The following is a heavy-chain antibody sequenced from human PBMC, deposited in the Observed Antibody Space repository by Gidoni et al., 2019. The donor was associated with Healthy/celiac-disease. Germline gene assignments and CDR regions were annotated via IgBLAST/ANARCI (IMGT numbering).Heavy chain of an antibody. CDR2: IYYSGST. CDR3: ARFYDSSGINAFDI. Sequence: QLQLQESGPGLVKPSETLSLTCTVSGGSISRSSYYWGWIRQPPGKGLEWIGSIYYSGSTYYNPSLKSRVTISVDTSKNQFSLKLSSVTAADTAVYYCARFYDSSGINAFDIWGQGTMVTVSS. V-gene: IGHV4-39*01. D-gene: IGHD3-22*01. CDR1: GGSISRSSYY. J-gene: IGHJ3*02.